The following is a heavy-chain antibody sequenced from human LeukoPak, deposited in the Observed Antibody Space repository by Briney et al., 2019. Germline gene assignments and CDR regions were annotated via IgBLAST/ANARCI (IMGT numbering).Heavy chain of an antibody. D-gene: IGHD6-19*01. J-gene: IGHJ4*02. CDR1: GFTFSSYA. CDR2: ISASGGST. Sequence: PGGSLRLSCAAAGFTFSSYAMSWVRQAPGKGLEWVSAISASGGSTYYADPAKRRSTISRDKSKDTLYLQMTSLRAEDTAVYYCAKEGSSGWYSFFDYWGPGTLVTVSS. CDR3: AKEGSSGWYSFFDY. V-gene: IGHV3-23*01.